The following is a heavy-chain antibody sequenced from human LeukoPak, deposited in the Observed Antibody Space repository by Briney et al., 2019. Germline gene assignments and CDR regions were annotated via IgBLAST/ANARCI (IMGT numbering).Heavy chain of an antibody. J-gene: IGHJ4*02. D-gene: IGHD6-19*01. Sequence: GGSLRLSCAASGFTFDDYALHWVRQAPGKGLEWVSGISWNSGSIGYADSVKGRFTISRDNAKNSLYLQMNSLRAEDMALCYCAKDMRQWLVYYFDYWGQGTLVTVSS. V-gene: IGHV3-9*03. CDR2: ISWNSGSI. CDR3: AKDMRQWLVYYFDY. CDR1: GFTFDDYA.